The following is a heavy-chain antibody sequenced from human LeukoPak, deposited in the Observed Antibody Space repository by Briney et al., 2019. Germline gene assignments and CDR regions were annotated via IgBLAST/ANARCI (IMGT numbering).Heavy chain of an antibody. D-gene: IGHD3-10*01. Sequence: GPVKLSCKASGYTFTRYYMCWVRQAPGPGLEWVGWINPNSGGTKYAQKFQGRVTMTRDTSISTAYMEMSRLRSDDTAVYYCARVSWFGEFYNWFDPWGQGTLVTVSS. CDR2: INPNSGGT. CDR3: ARVSWFGEFYNWFDP. V-gene: IGHV1-2*02. CDR1: GYTFTRYY. J-gene: IGHJ5*02.